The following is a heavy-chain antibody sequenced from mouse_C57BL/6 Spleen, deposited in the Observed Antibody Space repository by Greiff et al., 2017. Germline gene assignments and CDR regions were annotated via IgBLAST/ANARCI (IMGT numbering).Heavy chain of an antibody. Sequence: VKLQQSGPGLVAPSQSLSITCTVSGFSLTSYGVDWVRQSPGKGLEWLGVIWGVGSTNYNSALKSRLSISKDNAKSQVFLKMNSLQTDDTAMYYCASSYGSSYGFAYWGQGTLVTVSA. CDR2: IWGVGST. V-gene: IGHV2-6*01. CDR3: ASSYGSSYGFAY. D-gene: IGHD1-1*01. J-gene: IGHJ3*01. CDR1: GFSLTSYG.